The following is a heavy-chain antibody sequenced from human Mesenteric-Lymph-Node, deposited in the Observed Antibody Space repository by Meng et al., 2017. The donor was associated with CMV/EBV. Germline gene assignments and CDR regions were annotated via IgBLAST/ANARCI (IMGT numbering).Heavy chain of an antibody. J-gene: IGHJ5*02. CDR3: ATAQDSSSSIWFDP. CDR1: GSTSTDYY. Sequence: SGSTSTDYYSHWVQQAPGKGLEWMGLVDPEDGETIYAEKFQGRVTITADTSTDTAYMELSSLRSEDTAVYYCATAQDSSSSIWFDPWGQGTLVTVSS. V-gene: IGHV1-69-2*01. CDR2: VDPEDGET. D-gene: IGHD6-6*01.